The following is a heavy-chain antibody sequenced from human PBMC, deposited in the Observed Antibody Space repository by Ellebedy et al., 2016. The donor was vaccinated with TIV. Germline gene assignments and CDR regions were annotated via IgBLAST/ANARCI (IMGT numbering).Heavy chain of an antibody. CDR3: ARALVNSGSYYVDY. CDR1: GGSFSGYY. Sequence: MPSETLSLTCAVYGGSFSGYYWSWIRQPPGKGLAWIGEINHSGSTNYNPSLKSRVTISVDTSKNQFSLKLSSVTAADTAVYYCARALVNSGSYYVDYWGQGTLVTVSS. J-gene: IGHJ4*02. CDR2: INHSGST. D-gene: IGHD1-26*01. V-gene: IGHV4-34*01.